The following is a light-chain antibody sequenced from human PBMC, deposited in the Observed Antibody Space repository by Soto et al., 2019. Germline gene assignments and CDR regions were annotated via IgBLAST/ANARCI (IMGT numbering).Light chain of an antibody. Sequence: DIQMTQSPSSLSASVGDRVTITCRASETISSYLNWYQQKPGKAPKLLMYGASTLESGVPSRFSGSESGTDFTLTISSLQPEDFATYYCQQSYNPPWTFGQGTKVEIK. CDR1: ETISSY. CDR2: GAS. V-gene: IGKV1-39*01. J-gene: IGKJ1*01. CDR3: QQSYNPPWT.